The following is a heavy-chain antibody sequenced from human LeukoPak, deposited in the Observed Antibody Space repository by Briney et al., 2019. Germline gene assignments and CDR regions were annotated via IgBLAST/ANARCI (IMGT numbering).Heavy chain of an antibody. CDR1: EFTFSSYA. CDR2: ISGSGGST. J-gene: IGHJ4*02. Sequence: AGGSLRLSCAASEFTFSSYAMSWVRQAPGKGLEWVSAISGSGGSTYYADSVKGRFTISRDNSKNTLYLQMNSLRAEDTAVYYCAKSPEEVDTAMVGKLGNGFLGVTSNLYYFDYWGQGTLVTVSS. D-gene: IGHD5-18*01. V-gene: IGHV3-23*01. CDR3: AKSPEEVDTAMVGKLGNGFLGVTSNLYYFDY.